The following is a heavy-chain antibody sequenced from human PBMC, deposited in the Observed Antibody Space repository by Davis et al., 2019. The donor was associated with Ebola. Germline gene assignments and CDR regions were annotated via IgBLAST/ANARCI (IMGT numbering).Heavy chain of an antibody. CDR2: VSGSGDST. Sequence: PGGSLRLSCVVSGFSFDNSWMTWVRQAPGKGPEWVSIVSGSGDSTYYADSVNGRFTISRDNSKNTLYLQMNSLRVEDTAVYYCASRHVGYWGQGTLVTVSS. CDR1: GFSFDNSW. J-gene: IGHJ4*02. D-gene: IGHD1-26*01. CDR3: ASRHVGY. V-gene: IGHV3-23*01.